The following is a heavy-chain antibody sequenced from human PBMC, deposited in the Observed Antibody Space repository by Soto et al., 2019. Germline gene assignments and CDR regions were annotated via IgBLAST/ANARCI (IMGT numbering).Heavy chain of an antibody. CDR3: ARLNTGWYFDF. J-gene: IGHJ2*01. CDR1: GFTFSNFG. CDR2: IWYDGSNE. Sequence: QVQLVESGGGVVQPGRSLRLSCAASGFTFSNFGMHWVRQAPGKGLEWVAVIWYDGSNEYYPDSVKGRFTISRDNSKNTLYLQMNSVRADDTAVYYCARLNTGWYFDFWGRGTLVTVSS. D-gene: IGHD4-17*01. V-gene: IGHV3-33*01.